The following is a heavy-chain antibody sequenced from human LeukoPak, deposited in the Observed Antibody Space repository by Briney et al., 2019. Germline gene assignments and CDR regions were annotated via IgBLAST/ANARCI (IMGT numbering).Heavy chain of an antibody. CDR3: ARTNYVWGSYNYYYYMDV. Sequence: GASVKVSCKASGYTFTSYDINWVRQATGQGLEWMGWMNPNSGNTGYAQKFQGRVTITRNTSISTAYMELSSLRSEDTAVYYCARTNYVWGSYNYYYYMDVWGKGTTVTVSS. D-gene: IGHD3-16*01. V-gene: IGHV1-8*03. J-gene: IGHJ6*03. CDR1: GYTFTSYD. CDR2: MNPNSGNT.